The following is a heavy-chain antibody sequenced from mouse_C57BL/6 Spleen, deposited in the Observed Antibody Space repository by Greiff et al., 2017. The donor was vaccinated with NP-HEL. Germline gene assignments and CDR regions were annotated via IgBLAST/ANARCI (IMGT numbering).Heavy chain of an antibody. Sequence: EVQLQQSGPELVKPGASVKMSCKASGYTFTDYNMHWVKQSHGKSLEWIGYINPNNGGTSYNQKFKGKATLTVNKSSSTAYMELRSLTSEDSAVYYCARRGYDYDLYYYAMDYWGQGTSVTVSS. J-gene: IGHJ4*01. CDR1: GYTFTDYN. D-gene: IGHD2-4*01. V-gene: IGHV1-22*01. CDR2: INPNNGGT. CDR3: ARRGYDYDLYYYAMDY.